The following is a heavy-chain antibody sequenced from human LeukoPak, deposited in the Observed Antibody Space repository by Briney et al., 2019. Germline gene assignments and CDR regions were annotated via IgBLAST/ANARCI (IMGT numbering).Heavy chain of an antibody. D-gene: IGHD6-13*01. V-gene: IGHV4-39*01. J-gene: IGHJ4*02. CDR3: ARGSAAGTRVDY. Sequence: PSETLSLTCTVSGDSISSSRYYWGWIRQPPGKGLEWIGSIYYSGSAYYNPSLKSRVTISADTSKNQFSLNLSSVTAADTAVYYCARGSAAGTRVDYWGQGTLVTVSS. CDR1: GDSISSSRYY. CDR2: IYYSGSA.